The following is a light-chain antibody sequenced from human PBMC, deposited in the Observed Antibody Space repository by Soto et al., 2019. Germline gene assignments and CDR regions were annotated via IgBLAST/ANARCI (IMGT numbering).Light chain of an antibody. CDR1: QGIKND. CDR3: QQQGRSWIT. J-gene: IGKJ5*01. Sequence: IQMTQSPSSLSASVGDRVTINCRASQGIKNDLGWYQQRPGKAPKLLIYKASSLESGVPSRFSGSGSGTEFTLTISRLEPEDFAVYYCQQQGRSWITFGQGTRLEIK. V-gene: IGKV1-17*01. CDR2: KAS.